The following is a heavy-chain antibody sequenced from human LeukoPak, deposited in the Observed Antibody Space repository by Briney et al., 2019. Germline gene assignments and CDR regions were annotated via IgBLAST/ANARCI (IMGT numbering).Heavy chain of an antibody. CDR2: INHSGST. D-gene: IGHD6-19*01. CDR1: GGSFSGYY. Sequence: SETLSLTCAVDGGSFSGYYWSWIRQPPGKGLEWIGEINHSGSTNYNPSLKSRVTISVDTSKNQFSLKLSSVTAADTAVYYCARGDLGSSGWYYFDYWGQGTLVTVSS. J-gene: IGHJ4*02. CDR3: ARGDLGSSGWYYFDY. V-gene: IGHV4-34*01.